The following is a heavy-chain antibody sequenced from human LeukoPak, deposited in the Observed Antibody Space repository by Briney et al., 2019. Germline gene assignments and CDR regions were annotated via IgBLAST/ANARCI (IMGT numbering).Heavy chain of an antibody. CDR2: ISAYNGNT. J-gene: IGHJ4*02. D-gene: IGHD6-13*01. Sequence: GASVKVSCKASGYTFTSYYMHWVRQAPGQGLEWMGWISAYNGNTNYAQKLQGRVTMTTDTSTSTAYMELRSLRSDDTAVYYCARDRGIAAAGDPIDYWGQGTLVTVSS. CDR1: GYTFTSYY. CDR3: ARDRGIAAAGDPIDY. V-gene: IGHV1-18*04.